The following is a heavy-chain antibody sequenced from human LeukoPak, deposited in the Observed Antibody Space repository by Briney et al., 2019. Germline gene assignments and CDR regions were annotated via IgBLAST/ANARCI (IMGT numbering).Heavy chain of an antibody. CDR2: IYPGDSDT. CDR3: ARRIAAAGTSYFDY. V-gene: IGHV5-51*01. D-gene: IGHD6-13*01. Sequence: GESLKISCKRSGYSFTSYWIGWVRPMPGKGLEWLGIIYPGDSDTRYSPSFQGQVTISADKSISTAYLQWSSLKASDTAMYYCARRIAAAGTSYFDYWGQGTLVTVSS. CDR1: GYSFTSYW. J-gene: IGHJ4*02.